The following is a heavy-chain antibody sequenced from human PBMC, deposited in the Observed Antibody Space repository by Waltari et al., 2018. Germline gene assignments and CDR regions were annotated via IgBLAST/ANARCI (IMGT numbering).Heavy chain of an antibody. CDR2: INGDGSST. CDR3: ARDRYDFWSGYYFDN. J-gene: IGHJ4*02. Sequence: EVQLVESGGGLVQPGGSLRLSCAASGFNFNSYWMRWVRQAPGKGLVWVSRINGDGSSTNYAESVKGRFTIFRDNVKNTLYLQMNSLRVEDTAVYYCARDRYDFWSGYYFDNWGQGTLVTVSS. D-gene: IGHD3-3*01. CDR1: GFNFNSYW. V-gene: IGHV3-74*01.